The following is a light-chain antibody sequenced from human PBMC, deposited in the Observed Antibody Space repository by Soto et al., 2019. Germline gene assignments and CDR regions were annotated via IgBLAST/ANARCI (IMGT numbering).Light chain of an antibody. V-gene: IGKV1-39*01. J-gene: IGKJ2*01. CDR3: QQSYRTPYT. CDR1: QDIDIY. Sequence: TQMTHSPSSLSASVGDRATITCRSSQDIDIYLSWYQQKPGTVPKLLIYDESTLQSGVPSRFSGSGSGTDFTLTINNLQPEDFATYYCQQSYRTPYTFGQGTKV. CDR2: DES.